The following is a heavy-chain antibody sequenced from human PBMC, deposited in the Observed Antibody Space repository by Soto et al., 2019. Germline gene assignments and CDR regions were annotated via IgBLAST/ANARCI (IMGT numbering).Heavy chain of an antibody. D-gene: IGHD3-9*01. CDR3: ARDRSSYYDILTVDAFDI. Sequence: PGGSLGLSCAASGFTISTFAMTWVRQAAGEGLEWVSYISSSGSTIYYADSVKGRFTISRDNAKNSLYLQMNSLRAEDTAVYYCARDRSSYYDILTVDAFDIWGQGKMVTVSS. CDR2: ISSSGSTI. CDR1: GFTISTFA. J-gene: IGHJ3*02. V-gene: IGHV3-48*03.